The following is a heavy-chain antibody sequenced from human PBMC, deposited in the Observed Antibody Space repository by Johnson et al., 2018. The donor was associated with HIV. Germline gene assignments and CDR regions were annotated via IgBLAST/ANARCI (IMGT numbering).Heavy chain of an antibody. CDR2: IKSTTDGGTT. CDR3: TTVLRPKPLDAFDI. V-gene: IGHV3-15*01. CDR1: GFTFSSYW. J-gene: IGHJ3*02. Sequence: MLLVESGGGLVQPGGSLRLSCAASGFTFSSYWMSWVRQAPGKGLEWVGRIKSTTDGGTTDYAAPVKGRFTISRDDSKNTLYLQMNSLKTEDTAVYYCTTVLRPKPLDAFDIWGQGTMVTVSS.